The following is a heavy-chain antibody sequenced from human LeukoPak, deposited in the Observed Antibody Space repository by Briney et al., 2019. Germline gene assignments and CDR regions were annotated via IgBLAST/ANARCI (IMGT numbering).Heavy chain of an antibody. CDR1: GFTFSNAW. CDR2: VKSETDGGTI. CDR3: TVDRLFFQF. V-gene: IGHV3-15*01. D-gene: IGHD3-3*01. J-gene: IGHJ4*02. Sequence: PGGSLRLSYVGSGFTFSNAWVSWVRLTPEKGLEWLGRVKSETDGGTIDHAAPVKGRFNISRDDSSNTVFLQMSSLKIDDTAVYYCTVDRLFFQFWGQGSLVTVSS.